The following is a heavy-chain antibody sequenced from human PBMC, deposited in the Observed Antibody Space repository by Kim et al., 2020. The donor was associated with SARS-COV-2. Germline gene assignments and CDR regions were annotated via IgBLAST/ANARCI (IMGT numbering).Heavy chain of an antibody. V-gene: IGHV3-48*02. D-gene: IGHD3-22*01. CDR1: GFTFSSYR. CDR2: ISRSSSTI. Sequence: GGSLRLSCAAPGFTFSSYRMNWVRQAPGKGLEWISYISRSSSTINYADSVKGRFTISRDNAKNSLFLQMNSLRDEDTAVYFCARSREGHYDSNDYWGQGTLVTVSS. CDR3: ARSREGHYDSNDY. J-gene: IGHJ1*01.